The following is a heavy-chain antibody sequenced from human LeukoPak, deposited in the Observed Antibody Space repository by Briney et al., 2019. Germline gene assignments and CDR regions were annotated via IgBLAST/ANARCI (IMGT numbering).Heavy chain of an antibody. CDR1: GFTFSTYS. V-gene: IGHV3-48*02. D-gene: IGHD4-23*01. Sequence: GGSLRLSCAASGFTFSTYSLNWVRQAPGKGLEWVSYISSSSGIIYADSVKGRCTVSRDNAKNSLYLQMNSLRDDDTGVYYCAFQDGGIVHWGQGTLVTVSS. CDR2: ISSSSGII. CDR3: AFQDGGIVH. J-gene: IGHJ4*02.